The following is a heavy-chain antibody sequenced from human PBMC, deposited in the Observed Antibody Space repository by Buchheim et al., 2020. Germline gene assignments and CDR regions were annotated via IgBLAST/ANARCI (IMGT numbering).Heavy chain of an antibody. CDR2: INHDGSEA. CDR1: GFNFSNSW. CDR3: ARGISTPGIDY. J-gene: IGHJ4*02. V-gene: IGHV3-7*01. Sequence: EVQLEESGGTVVQPGGSLRLSCAASGFNFSNSWMNWVRQAPGKGLVWVASINHDGSEAYYVDSVNGRFTVSRDNVKNSLYLHMSSLRADDTAVYYCARGISTPGIDYWGQGTL. D-gene: IGHD2-15*01.